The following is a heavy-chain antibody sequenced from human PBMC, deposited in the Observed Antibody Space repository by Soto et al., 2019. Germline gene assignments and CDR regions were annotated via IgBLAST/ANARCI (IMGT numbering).Heavy chain of an antibody. J-gene: IGHJ6*02. CDR1: RDTLASCA. CDR2: IIPIFGTA. D-gene: IGHD3-3*01. Sequence: ASVKASSEDSRDTLASCALSSLRHSPRQGLEWMGGIIPIFGTANYAQKFQGRVTITADESTSTAYMELSSLRSEDTAVYYCARGGGHYVFWGGYAPLYYYYGMDVWGQGTSVTVSS. V-gene: IGHV1-69*01. CDR3: ARGGGHYVFWGGYAPLYYYYGMDV.